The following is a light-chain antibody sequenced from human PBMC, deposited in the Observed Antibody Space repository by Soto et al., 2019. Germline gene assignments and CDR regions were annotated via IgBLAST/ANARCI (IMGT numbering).Light chain of an antibody. CDR3: QQYKKWPPLT. J-gene: IGKJ4*01. CDR2: GAF. V-gene: IGKV3-15*01. CDR1: QSVAVH. Sequence: EIVMTQSPATLSVSPGETATLSCRASQSVAVHLAWYQQKPGQGPRLLIYGAFTRATGIPARLSGSGSETEFTISISNLQSEDFAVYYGQQYKKWPPLTFGGVTKVEIK.